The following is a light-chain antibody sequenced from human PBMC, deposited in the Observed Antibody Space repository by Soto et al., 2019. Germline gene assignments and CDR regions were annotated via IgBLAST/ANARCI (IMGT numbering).Light chain of an antibody. CDR1: SSDVGGYNA. J-gene: IGLJ1*01. Sequence: QSALVQPASVSGSPGETVTISCTGTSSDVGGYNAVSWYQHHPGKAPKLIIYEVTHRPSGVSDRFSASKSGNTASLTISGLQAEDEAHYYCNSFRVSHLYVFGTGTKVTVL. V-gene: IGLV2-14*01. CDR2: EVT. CDR3: NSFRVSHLYV.